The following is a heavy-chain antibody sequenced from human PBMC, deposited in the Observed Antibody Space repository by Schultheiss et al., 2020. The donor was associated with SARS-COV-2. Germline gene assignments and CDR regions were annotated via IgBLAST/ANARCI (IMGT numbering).Heavy chain of an antibody. CDR1: GFTFSSYA. CDR3: AARYCSGGSCYHAY. CDR2: ISSSSSYI. J-gene: IGHJ4*02. Sequence: SCAASGFTFSSYAMSWVRQAPGKGLEWVSSISSSSSYIYYADSVKGRFTISRDNAKNSLYLQMNSLRAEDTAVYYCAARYCSGGSCYHAYWGQGTLVTVSS. D-gene: IGHD2-15*01. V-gene: IGHV3-21*01.